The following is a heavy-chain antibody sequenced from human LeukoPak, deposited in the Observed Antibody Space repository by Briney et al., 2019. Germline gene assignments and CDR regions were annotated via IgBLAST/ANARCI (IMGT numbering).Heavy chain of an antibody. V-gene: IGHV4-59*01. D-gene: IGHD2/OR15-2a*01. CDR2: IHYSGST. Sequence: SETLSLTCTVSGGSMSDYYWTWILQSPGRGLEWIAYIHYSGSTNLNPSLKSRVTISVDTSRNQFSLRLNSVTAADTAVYYCARLRGNYFPDYWGQGTLVTVSS. CDR1: GGSMSDYY. J-gene: IGHJ4*02. CDR3: ARLRGNYFPDY.